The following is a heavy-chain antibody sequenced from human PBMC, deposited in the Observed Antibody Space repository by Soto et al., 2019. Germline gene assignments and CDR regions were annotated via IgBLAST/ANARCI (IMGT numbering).Heavy chain of an antibody. J-gene: IGHJ5*02. Sequence: QVQLVQSGAEVKKPGSSVKVSCKASGGTFSSYAINWVRQAPGQGLEWMGGIIPIFGTANYAQKFQCRGTITADKSTSTAYMELSSLRSEDTAVYYCASGQDSSSSFWFDPWCQGTLVTVSS. V-gene: IGHV1-69*06. CDR1: GGTFSSYA. D-gene: IGHD6-6*01. CDR3: ASGQDSSSSFWFDP. CDR2: IIPIFGTA.